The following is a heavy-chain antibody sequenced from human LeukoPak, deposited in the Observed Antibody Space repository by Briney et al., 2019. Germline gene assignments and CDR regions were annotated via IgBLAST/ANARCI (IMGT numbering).Heavy chain of an antibody. V-gene: IGHV3-23*01. CDR3: AKKRDFWSGYYESGAEFDY. J-gene: IGHJ4*02. CDR1: GFTFSSYG. CDR2: ISGSGGST. Sequence: GGSLRLSCAASGFTFSSYGMHWVRQAPGKGLEWVSAISGSGGSTYYADSVKGRFTISRDNSKNTLYLQMNSLRAGDTAVYYCAKKRDFWSGYYESGAEFDYWGQGTLVTVSS. D-gene: IGHD3-3*01.